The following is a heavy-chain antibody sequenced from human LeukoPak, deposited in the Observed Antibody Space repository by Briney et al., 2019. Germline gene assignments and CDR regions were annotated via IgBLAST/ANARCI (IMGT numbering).Heavy chain of an antibody. J-gene: IGHJ4*02. CDR1: GFTFTTYW. V-gene: IGHV3-7*01. CDR3: ARSLGCSSSSCYMDY. Sequence: GGSLRLSCAASGFTFTTYWMSWVRQAPGKGLEWVANIRQDESEKYYVDSVEGRFTISRDNTKKSLYLQMNSLRAEDTAVYYCARSLGCSSSSCYMDYWGQGTLVTVSS. CDR2: IRQDESEK. D-gene: IGHD2-2*02.